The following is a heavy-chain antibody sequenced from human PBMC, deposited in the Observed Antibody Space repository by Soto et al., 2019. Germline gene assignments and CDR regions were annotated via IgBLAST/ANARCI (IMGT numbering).Heavy chain of an antibody. J-gene: IGHJ6*02. Sequence: GGSLRLSCAASGFTFSSYAMHWVRQAPGKGLEWVAVISYDGSNKYYADSVKGRFTISRDNSKNTLYLQMNSLRAEDTAVYYCARDQYEYYDFWSGQYGMDVWGQGTTVTVSS. CDR2: ISYDGSNK. CDR3: ARDQYEYYDFWSGQYGMDV. D-gene: IGHD3-3*01. V-gene: IGHV3-30-3*01. CDR1: GFTFSSYA.